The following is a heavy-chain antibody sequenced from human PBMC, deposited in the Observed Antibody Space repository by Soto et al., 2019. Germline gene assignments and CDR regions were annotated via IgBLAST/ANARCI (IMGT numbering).Heavy chain of an antibody. CDR1: GGSISSYY. D-gene: IGHD6-13*01. Sequence: ASETLSLTCTVSGGSISSYYWSWIRQPPGKGLEWIGYIYYSGSTNYNPSLKSRVTISVDTSKNQFSLKLSSVTAADTAVYYCARRGGQQQLVRDYYYYYGMDVWGQGTTVTVSS. V-gene: IGHV4-59*08. J-gene: IGHJ6*02. CDR2: IYYSGST. CDR3: ARRGGQQQLVRDYYYYYGMDV.